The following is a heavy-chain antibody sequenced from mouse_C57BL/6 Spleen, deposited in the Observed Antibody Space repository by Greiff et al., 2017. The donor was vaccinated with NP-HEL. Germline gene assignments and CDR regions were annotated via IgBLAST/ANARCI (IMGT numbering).Heavy chain of an antibody. CDR1: GYTFTDYY. J-gene: IGHJ4*01. CDR3: ARLGYSNPYYAMDC. V-gene: IGHV1-19*01. Sequence: EVQLQQSGPVLVKPGASVKMSCKASGYTFTDYYMNWVKQSHGKSLEWIGVINPYNGGTSYNQKFKGKATLTVDKSSSTAYMELNSLTSEDSAVYYCARLGYSNPYYAMDCWGQGTSVTVSS. CDR2: INPYNGGT. D-gene: IGHD2-5*01.